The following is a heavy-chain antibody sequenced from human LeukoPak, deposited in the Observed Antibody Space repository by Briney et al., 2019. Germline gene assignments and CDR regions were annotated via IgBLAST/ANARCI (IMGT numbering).Heavy chain of an antibody. CDR1: GFTFSSYS. V-gene: IGHV3-21*01. CDR3: ASVWGYCSSTSWYAPH. CDR2: ISSSSSYI. D-gene: IGHD2-2*01. J-gene: IGHJ4*02. Sequence: GGSLRLSCAASGFTFSSYSMNWVRQAPGKGLEWVSSISSSSSYIYYADSVKGRFTISRDNAKNSLYLQMNSLRAEDTAVYYCASVWGYCSSTSWYAPHWGQGTLVTVSS.